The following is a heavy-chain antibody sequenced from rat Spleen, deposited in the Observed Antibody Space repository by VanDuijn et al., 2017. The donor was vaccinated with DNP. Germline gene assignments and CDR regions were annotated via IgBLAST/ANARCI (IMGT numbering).Heavy chain of an antibody. CDR1: GFPFSNYG. D-gene: IGHD5-1*01. CDR2: ISSGGGNT. J-gene: IGHJ2*01. CDR3: TRHSWELDY. Sequence: EVRLEESGGGLVQPGRSLKLSCLVSGFPFSNYGMAWVRQAPTKGLEWVASISSGGGNTYYRDSVMGRFTISRDNARNTQYLQMDSLRSEDTATYYCTRHSWELDYWGQGVVVTVSP. V-gene: IGHV5S13*01.